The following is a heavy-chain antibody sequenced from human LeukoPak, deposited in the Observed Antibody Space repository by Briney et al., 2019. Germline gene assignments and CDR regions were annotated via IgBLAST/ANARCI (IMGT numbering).Heavy chain of an antibody. V-gene: IGHV4-38-2*02. CDR1: GYSISSGYY. CDR2: IYHSGST. CDR3: ARRLERWGPEGDAFDI. J-gene: IGHJ3*02. Sequence: SETLSLTCTVSGYSISSGYYWGWIRQPPGKGLEWIGSIYHSGSTYYNPSLKSRVTISVDTSKNQFSLKMRSVTDADTAVYYCARRLERWGPEGDAFDIWSRGTMVTVFS. D-gene: IGHD3-16*01.